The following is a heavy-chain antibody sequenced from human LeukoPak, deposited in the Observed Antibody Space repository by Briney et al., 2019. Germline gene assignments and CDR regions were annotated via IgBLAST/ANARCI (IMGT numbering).Heavy chain of an antibody. CDR2: ISGDGTET. V-gene: IGHV3-23*01. J-gene: IGHJ6*02. CDR3: ARNQQLGGHSYYYYGMDV. CDR1: GLIFRNYA. D-gene: IGHD3-16*01. Sequence: GGSLRLSCTASGLIFRNYAVTWVRQAPRKGLEWVSTISGDGTETFYADSVKGRFTISRDNSKNTHYLQMSSLRAEDTGIYYCARNQQLGGHSYYYYGMDVWGQGTTVTVSS.